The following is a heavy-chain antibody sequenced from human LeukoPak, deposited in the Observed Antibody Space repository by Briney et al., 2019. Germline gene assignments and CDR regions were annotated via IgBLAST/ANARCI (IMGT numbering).Heavy chain of an antibody. D-gene: IGHD7-27*01. CDR1: GFAFSDYS. J-gene: IGHJ4*02. CDR2: IKGSGSGMGSGN. V-gene: IGHV3-21*05. CDR3: ARDDNWGFDY. Sequence: GGSLRLSCAASGFAFSDYSMSWVRQAPGKGLEWVANIKGSGSGMGSGNYNAGSVKGRFTIYRANAKNSLYLQMNSLRGEDTAFYYCARDDNWGFDYWGQGALVTVSS.